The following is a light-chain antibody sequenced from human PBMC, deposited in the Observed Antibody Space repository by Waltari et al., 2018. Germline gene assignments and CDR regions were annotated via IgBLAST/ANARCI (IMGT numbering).Light chain of an antibody. Sequence: QLVLTQSPSASASLGASVKLTCTLSSGHSSNVIAWLQQQPEKGPRYLMKVNSDGSHSKGDKIPDRFSGSSSGAEHLLTISSLQSEDEADYYCQTGGHGTWVFGGGTKLTVL. CDR2: VNSDGSH. CDR3: QTGGHGTWV. J-gene: IGLJ3*02. V-gene: IGLV4-69*01. CDR1: SGHSSNV.